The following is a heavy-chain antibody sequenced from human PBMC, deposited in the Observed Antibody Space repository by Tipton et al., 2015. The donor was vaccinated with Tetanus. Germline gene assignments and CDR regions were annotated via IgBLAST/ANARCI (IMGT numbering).Heavy chain of an antibody. J-gene: IGHJ6*02. Sequence: QVQLVQSGAELKKPGASVKVSCTASGYTFTGYYMYWVRQAPGQGLEWVGWIDPNSGDTIYAQNFQGRVTMTRDTSISTVYMELSRLRSDDTAVYYCARDRGDYISYGMDVWGPGTTATVSS. CDR2: IDPNSGDT. CDR3: ARDRGDYISYGMDV. V-gene: IGHV1-2*02. CDR1: GYTFTGYY. D-gene: IGHD3-22*01.